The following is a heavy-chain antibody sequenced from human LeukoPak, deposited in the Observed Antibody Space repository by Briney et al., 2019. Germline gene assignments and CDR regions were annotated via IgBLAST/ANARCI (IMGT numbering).Heavy chain of an antibody. Sequence: PSETLSLTCSVSGGSISSYYWSWIRQPPGKGLEWIGYIYYSGSTNYNPSLKSRVTISVDTSKNQFSLKLSSVTAADTAVYYCASTMVRGVTPDAFDIWGQGTMVTVSS. CDR3: ASTMVRGVTPDAFDI. J-gene: IGHJ3*02. D-gene: IGHD3-10*01. CDR1: GGSISSYY. V-gene: IGHV4-59*08. CDR2: IYYSGST.